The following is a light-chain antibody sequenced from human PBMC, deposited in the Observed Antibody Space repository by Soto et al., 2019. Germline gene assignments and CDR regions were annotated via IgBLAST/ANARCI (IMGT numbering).Light chain of an antibody. Sequence: TQMTQSPSSLSASVGDRVTITCRASQDIDIYLSWYLQKPGKVPKLLIYDESTLQSGVPSRFSGSGSGTDFTLTITNLQPEDFATYYCQQSYRTPYTFGQGTKVDIK. V-gene: IGKV1-39*01. CDR1: QDIDIY. CDR2: DES. J-gene: IGKJ2*01. CDR3: QQSYRTPYT.